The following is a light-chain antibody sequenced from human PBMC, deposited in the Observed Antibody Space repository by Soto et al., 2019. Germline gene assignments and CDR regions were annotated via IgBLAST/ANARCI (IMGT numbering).Light chain of an antibody. CDR2: GAS. J-gene: IGKJ1*01. CDR3: QQYGTSSWT. V-gene: IGKV3-20*01. Sequence: EVVMTQSPATLSVSPGESATLSCRASQSISSNKLAWYQQKPGQAPRLLIYGASTRATGIPDRFSGSGSGTDFTLGISRLEPADFAVYFCQQYGTSSWTFGQGTKVDIK. CDR1: QSISSNK.